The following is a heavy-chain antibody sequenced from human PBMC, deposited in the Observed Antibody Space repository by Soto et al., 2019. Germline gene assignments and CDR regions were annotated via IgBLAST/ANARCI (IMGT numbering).Heavy chain of an antibody. CDR3: ARGRGGTYDAFDI. CDR1: GGSISSYY. V-gene: IGHV4-59*01. J-gene: IGHJ3*02. CDR2: IYYNGHT. D-gene: IGHD1-26*01. Sequence: SSETLSLTCTVSGGSISSYYLSWIRQPPGKGLEWIGYIYYNGHTYYNPSPKSRVTISVDTSKNQFSLRLSSVTAADTAVYYCARGRGGTYDAFDIWGQGTLVTV.